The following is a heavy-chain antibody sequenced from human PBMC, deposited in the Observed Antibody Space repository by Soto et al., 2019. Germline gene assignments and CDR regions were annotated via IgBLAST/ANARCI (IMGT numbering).Heavy chain of an antibody. J-gene: IGHJ5*02. V-gene: IGHV4-31*03. Sequence: SETLSLTCTVSGGSISSGGYYWSWIRQHPGKGLEWIGHISYSGSTYNNPSLKSRVTISVDTSKNQFSLKLSSVTAADTAVYYCARETIVGAPLDKIPPNWFDPWGQGTLVTVSS. D-gene: IGHD1-26*01. CDR3: ARETIVGAPLDKIPPNWFDP. CDR1: GGSISSGGYY. CDR2: ISYSGST.